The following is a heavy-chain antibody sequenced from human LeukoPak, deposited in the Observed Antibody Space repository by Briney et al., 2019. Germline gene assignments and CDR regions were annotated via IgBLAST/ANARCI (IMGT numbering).Heavy chain of an antibody. CDR1: GGSFSGYY. CDR2: INHSGST. J-gene: IGHJ5*02. D-gene: IGHD5-18*01. CDR3: ASTAGYSTTNWFDP. V-gene: IGHV4-34*01. Sequence: PSETLSLTCAVYGGSFSGYYWSWIRQPPGKGLEWIGEINHSGSTNYNPSLKSRVTISVDTSKNQFSLKLSSVTAADTAVYYCASTAGYSTTNWFDPWGQGTLVTVSS.